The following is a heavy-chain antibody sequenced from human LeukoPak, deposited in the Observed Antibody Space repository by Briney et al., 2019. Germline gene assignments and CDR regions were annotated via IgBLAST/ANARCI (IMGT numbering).Heavy chain of an antibody. CDR2: INPNSGVT. J-gene: IGHJ6*02. Sequence: ASVKVSCKASVYTFTGYHVHWVRQAPGQGLEWMGRINPNSGVTNYAQKFQGRVTMTRHTSITTAHIELSRLRSDDTAVYYCARDRSGILGYYYNGMDVWGQGTTVTVSS. D-gene: IGHD3-10*01. V-gene: IGHV1-2*06. CDR1: VYTFTGYH. CDR3: ARDRSGILGYYYNGMDV.